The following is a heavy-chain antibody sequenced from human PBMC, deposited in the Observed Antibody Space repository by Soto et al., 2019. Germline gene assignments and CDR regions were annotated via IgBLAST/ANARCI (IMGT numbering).Heavy chain of an antibody. Sequence: EVQLVESGGGLVQPGGSLRLSCAASGFTFSSYWMSWVRQAPGKGLEWVANIKQDGSEKYYVDSVKDRFTISRDNAKNSLYLKMNSLRAEDTAVYYCARDQRIVLMVYAMPDAFDIWGQGTMVTVSS. V-gene: IGHV3-7*01. CDR1: GFTFSSYW. CDR2: IKQDGSEK. D-gene: IGHD2-8*01. J-gene: IGHJ3*02. CDR3: ARDQRIVLMVYAMPDAFDI.